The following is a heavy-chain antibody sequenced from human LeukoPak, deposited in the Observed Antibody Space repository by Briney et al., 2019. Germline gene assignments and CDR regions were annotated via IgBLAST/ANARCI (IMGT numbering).Heavy chain of an antibody. Sequence: GGSLRLSCAASGFTFSSYGMHWVRQAPGKGLEWEAVISYDGSNKYYADSVKGRFTISRDNSKNTLYLQMNSLRAEDTAVYYCAKEIEGCSSTSCYGPDYYYYGMDVWGQGTTVTVSS. CDR1: GFTFSSYG. CDR2: ISYDGSNK. J-gene: IGHJ6*02. D-gene: IGHD2-2*01. CDR3: AKEIEGCSSTSCYGPDYYYYGMDV. V-gene: IGHV3-30*18.